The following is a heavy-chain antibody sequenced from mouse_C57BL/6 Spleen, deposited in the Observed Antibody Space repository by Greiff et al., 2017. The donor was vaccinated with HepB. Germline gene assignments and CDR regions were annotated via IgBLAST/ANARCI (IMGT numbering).Heavy chain of an antibody. V-gene: IGHV3-6*01. CDR2: ISYDGSN. Sequence: DVKLQESGPGLVKPSQSLSLTCSVTGYSITSGYYWNWIRQFPGNKLEWMGYISYDGSNNYNPSLKNRISITRDTSKNQFFLKLNSVTTEDTATYYCARALITTVALDYWGQGTTLTVSS. J-gene: IGHJ2*01. D-gene: IGHD1-1*01. CDR1: GYSITSGYY. CDR3: ARALITTVALDY.